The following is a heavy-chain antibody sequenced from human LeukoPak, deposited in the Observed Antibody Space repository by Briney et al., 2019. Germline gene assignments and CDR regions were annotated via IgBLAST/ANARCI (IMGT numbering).Heavy chain of an antibody. CDR3: SRESGAFCPFGY. Sequence: GSLRLSCAASGFTFSRYGMSWVRQPPGQGLEWIGEISLSGQTNFNPSLNGRVTMSLDESRNQLSLKLTSVTAADTAIYYCSRESGAFCPFGYWDQGTLVIVPP. D-gene: IGHD1-26*01. CDR1: GFTFSRYG. CDR2: ISLSGQT. V-gene: IGHV4-4*02. J-gene: IGHJ4*02.